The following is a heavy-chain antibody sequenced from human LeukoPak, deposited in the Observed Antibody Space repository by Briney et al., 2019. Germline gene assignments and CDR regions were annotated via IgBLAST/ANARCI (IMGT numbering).Heavy chain of an antibody. V-gene: IGHV4-59*01. J-gene: IGHJ4*02. CDR1: GGSISSYY. D-gene: IGHD3-3*01. CDR2: IYYSGST. CDR3: ASGYDFWSGQQFDY. Sequence: PSETLSLTCTVSGGSISSYYWSWIRQPPGKGLEWIGYIYYSGSTNYNPSLKSRVTMSVDTSKNQFSLKLSSVTAADTAVYYCASGYDFWSGQQFDYWGQGTLVTVSS.